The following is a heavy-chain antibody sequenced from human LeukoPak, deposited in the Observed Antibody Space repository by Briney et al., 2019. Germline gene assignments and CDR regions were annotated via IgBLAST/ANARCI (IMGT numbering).Heavy chain of an antibody. CDR3: ARGYYYGSGVLKASLFDY. J-gene: IGHJ4*02. CDR1: GFTFSSYG. Sequence: GGSLRLSCVVSGFTFSSYGMHWVRQAPGKGLEWVAFMTYDGSKRPYADSVKGRFTISRGNAKNTLYLQMNSLRAEDTAVYYCARGYYYGSGVLKASLFDYWGQGTLVTVSS. D-gene: IGHD3-10*01. CDR2: MTYDGSKR. V-gene: IGHV3-30*03.